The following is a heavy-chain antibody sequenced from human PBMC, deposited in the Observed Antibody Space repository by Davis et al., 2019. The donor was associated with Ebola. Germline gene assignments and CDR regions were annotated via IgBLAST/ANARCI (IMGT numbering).Heavy chain of an antibody. CDR1: GFTFDNYA. J-gene: IGHJ4*02. CDR2: ISWDGGTT. Sequence: PGGSLRLSCAASGFTFDNYAMHWVRQVPGKGLEWVSLISWDGGTTYYADSVKGRFTTSRDNRKDSLYLQMNSLRPDDTALYYCAKEGTDATSYEIGGYSFYFDNWGQGTLVTVSS. CDR3: AKEGTDATSYEIGGYSFYFDN. V-gene: IGHV3-43D*03. D-gene: IGHD3-22*01.